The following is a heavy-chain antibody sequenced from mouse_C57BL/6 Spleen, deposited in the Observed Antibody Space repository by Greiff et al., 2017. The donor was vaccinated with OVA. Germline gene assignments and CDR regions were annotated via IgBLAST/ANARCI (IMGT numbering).Heavy chain of an antibody. V-gene: IGHV1-26*01. CDR3: ARGYYDYDVYFDY. J-gene: IGHJ2*01. D-gene: IGHD2-4*01. CDR2: INPNNGGT. Sequence: EVQLQQSGPELVKPGASVKISCKASGYTFTDYYMNWVKQSHGKSLEWIGDINPNNGGTSYNQKFKGKATLTVDKSSSTAYMELRSLTSEDSAVYYCARGYYDYDVYFDYWGQGTTLTVSS. CDR1: GYTFTDYY.